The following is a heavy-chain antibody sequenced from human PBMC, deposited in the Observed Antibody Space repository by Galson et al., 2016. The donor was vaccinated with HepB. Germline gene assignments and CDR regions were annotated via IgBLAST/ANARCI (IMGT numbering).Heavy chain of an antibody. CDR2: IFYSGAT. CDR3: ARECYDNSDSSVRWFDP. J-gene: IGHJ5*02. V-gene: IGHV4-30-4*01. CDR1: GASINSGDYY. Sequence: LSLTCTVSGASINSGDYYWSWVRQPPGKGLEWIGYIFYSGATYYNPSLKSRVTISLDTSKTQFSLTLNSVIAADTAVYYCARECYDNSDSSVRWFDPWGQGTLVTVSS. D-gene: IGHD3-22*01.